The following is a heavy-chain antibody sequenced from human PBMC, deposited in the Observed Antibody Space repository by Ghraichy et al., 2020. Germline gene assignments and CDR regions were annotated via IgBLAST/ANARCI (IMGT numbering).Heavy chain of an antibody. CDR1: GGSISSYY. CDR3: ARGGLRFLEWLPRENWFDP. V-gene: IGHV4-59*01. J-gene: IGHJ5*02. CDR2: IYYSGST. Sequence: SETLSLTCTVSGGSISSYYWSWIRQPPGKGLEWIGYIYYSGSTNYNPSLKSRVTISVDTSKNQFSLKLSSVTAADTAVYYCARGGLRFLEWLPRENWFDPWGQGTLVTVSS. D-gene: IGHD3-3*01.